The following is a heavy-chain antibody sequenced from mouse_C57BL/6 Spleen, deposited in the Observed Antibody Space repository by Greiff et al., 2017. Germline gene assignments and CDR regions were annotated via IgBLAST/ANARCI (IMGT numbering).Heavy chain of an antibody. CDR1: GYTFTDYY. V-gene: IGHV1-26*01. D-gene: IGHD2-4*01. Sequence: VQLKQSGPELVKPGASVKISCKASGYTFTDYYMNWVKQSHGKSLEWIGDINPNNGGTSYNQKFKGKPTLTVDKSSSTAYMELRSLTAEDSAVYYCARGDYDAAFDYWGQGTTLTVSS. J-gene: IGHJ2*01. CDR3: ARGDYDAAFDY. CDR2: INPNNGGT.